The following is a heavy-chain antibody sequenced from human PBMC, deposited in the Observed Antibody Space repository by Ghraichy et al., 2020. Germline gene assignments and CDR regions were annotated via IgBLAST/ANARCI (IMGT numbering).Heavy chain of an antibody. V-gene: IGHV4-4*07. J-gene: IGHJ6*02. D-gene: IGHD4-11*01. CDR2: ISNTGST. CDR3: AREDYNNYFYYYGLDV. CDR1: GDSISSYY. Sequence: SHTLSLTCTVSGDSISSYYWTWIRQPAGKGLEWIGRISNTGSTNYNPSLKSRLTMSVDTSKNQFSLKLTSVTAADTAVYYCAREDYNNYFYYYGLDVWGQGTTVTVSS.